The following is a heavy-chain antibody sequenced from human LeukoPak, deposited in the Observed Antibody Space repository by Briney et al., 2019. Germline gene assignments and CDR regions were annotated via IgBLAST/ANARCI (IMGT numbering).Heavy chain of an antibody. J-gene: IGHJ4*02. D-gene: IGHD3-3*01. Sequence: SRTLSLTCAISGDSFSSNSAAWNWIRQSPSRGLEWLGRTYYRSKWYNDYAVSVKSRITINPDTSKNQFSLQLNSVTPEDTAVYYCARSYYDFWSGYYLYYFDYWGQGTLVTVSS. CDR2: TYYRSKWYN. V-gene: IGHV6-1*01. CDR1: GDSFSSNSAA. CDR3: ARSYYDFWSGYYLYYFDY.